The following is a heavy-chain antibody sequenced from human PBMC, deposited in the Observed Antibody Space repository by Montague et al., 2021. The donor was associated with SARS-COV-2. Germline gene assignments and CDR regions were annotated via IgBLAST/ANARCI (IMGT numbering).Heavy chain of an antibody. Sequence: SLRLSCAASGFAFSTYEMNWVRQAPGKGLEWISYISTSGRTIHYADPVQGRFSISRDTAKNSLYLSLNSLRAEDTAVYYCARDRADSDADSFYYAMDVWGQGTAVTVSS. CDR1: GFAFSTYE. D-gene: IGHD3-22*01. V-gene: IGHV3-48*03. J-gene: IGHJ6*02. CDR3: ARDRADSDADSFYYAMDV. CDR2: ISTSGRTI.